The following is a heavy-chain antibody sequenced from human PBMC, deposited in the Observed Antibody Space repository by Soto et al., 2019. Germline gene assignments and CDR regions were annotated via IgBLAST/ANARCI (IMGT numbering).Heavy chain of an antibody. CDR1: GYTFSNYD. V-gene: IGHV1-8*01. J-gene: IGHJ4*02. CDR2: VNPNNGDT. CDR3: AKVSRKGSAIDFEY. Sequence: QVQLVQSGAELKKPGASVKVSCKASGYTFSNYDMNWVRQTTGQGPEWIGWVNPNNGDTGYAQKLQGRVTLTTDISTTTAYMELTSLRSEDTAIYYCAKVSRKGSAIDFEYWGQGTMITVSS. D-gene: IGHD3-10*01.